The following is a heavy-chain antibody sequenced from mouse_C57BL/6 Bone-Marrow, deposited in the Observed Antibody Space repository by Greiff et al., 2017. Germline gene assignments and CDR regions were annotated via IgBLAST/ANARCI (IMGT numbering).Heavy chain of an antibody. J-gene: IGHJ1*03. CDR3: ARVGGSSPSLWYCDV. Sequence: EVQLQQSGPVLVKPGASVKMSCKASGYTFTDYYLNWVKQSHGKSLEWIGVINPYNGGTSYNQKFKGKATLTVDKSSSTAYMELNSLTSEDSAVYDCARVGGSSPSLWYCDVWGTGTTVTVSS. CDR2: INPYNGGT. D-gene: IGHD1-1*01. CDR1: GYTFTDYY. V-gene: IGHV1-19*01.